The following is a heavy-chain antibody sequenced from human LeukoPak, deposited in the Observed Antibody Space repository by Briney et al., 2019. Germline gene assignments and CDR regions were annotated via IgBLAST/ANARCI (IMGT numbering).Heavy chain of an antibody. Sequence: SETLSLTCTVSGGSISSGSYYWSWIRQPAGKGLEWIGRIYTSGSTNYNPSLKSRVTISVDTSKNQFSLKLSSVTAADTAVYYCARVGPREIQLWLNWFDPWGQGTLVTVSS. CDR3: ARVGPREIQLWLNWFDP. CDR1: GGSISSGSYY. D-gene: IGHD5-18*01. J-gene: IGHJ5*02. V-gene: IGHV4-61*02. CDR2: IYTSGST.